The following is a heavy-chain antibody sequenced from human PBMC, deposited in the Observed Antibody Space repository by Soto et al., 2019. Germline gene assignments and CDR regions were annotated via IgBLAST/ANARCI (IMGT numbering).Heavy chain of an antibody. Sequence: QLQLQESGPGLVKPPETLPLTCTVSGASVISSRYYWGWIRQPPGKGLEWIGSIYYGGDSSKNPALKSRVTISVATSKDQFSLKLSSVTAADTAVYYCASHGRITGTQYAMDVRGQGTTVTVSS. CDR2: IYYGGDS. CDR1: GASVISSRYY. D-gene: IGHD1-20*01. J-gene: IGHJ6*02. V-gene: IGHV4-39*01. CDR3: ASHGRITGTQYAMDV.